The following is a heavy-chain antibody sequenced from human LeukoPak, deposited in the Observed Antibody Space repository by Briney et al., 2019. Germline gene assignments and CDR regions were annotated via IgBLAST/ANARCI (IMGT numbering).Heavy chain of an antibody. J-gene: IGHJ3*02. CDR2: IIPIFGIA. D-gene: IGHD5-18*01. CDR1: GGTFSSYA. CDR3: ARGGYNYGGTPDI. V-gene: IGHV1-69*04. Sequence: SVKVSCKASGGTFSSYAISWVRQAPGQGLEWMGRIIPIFGIANYAQKFQGRVTITADKSTSTAYMELSSLRSEDTAVYYCARGGYNYGGTPDIWGQGTMVTVSS.